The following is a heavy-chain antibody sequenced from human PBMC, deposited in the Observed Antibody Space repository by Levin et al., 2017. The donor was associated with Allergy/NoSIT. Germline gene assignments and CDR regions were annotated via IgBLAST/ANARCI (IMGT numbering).Heavy chain of an antibody. CDR2: ISAGGDST. CDR3: TKEGGWLLRH. D-gene: IGHD1-26*01. CDR1: GFTFNNFA. V-gene: IGHV3-23*01. Sequence: GGSLRLSCAASGFTFNNFAMSWVRQAPGKGLEWVSGISAGGDSTFYADSVKGRFTISRDSSKNTLYLQMNSLRAEDTAVYYCTKEGGWLLRHWGQGTLVTVSS. J-gene: IGHJ4*02.